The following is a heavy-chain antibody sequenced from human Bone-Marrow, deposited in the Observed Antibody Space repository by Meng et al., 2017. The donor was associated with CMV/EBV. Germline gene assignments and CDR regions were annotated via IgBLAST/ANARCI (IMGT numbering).Heavy chain of an antibody. D-gene: IGHD2-2*01. CDR2: ISGSGGST. CDR1: GFTFSSYA. Sequence: GESLKISCAASGFTFSSYAMSWVRQAPGKGLEWVSAISGSGGSTYYADSVKGRFTISRDNSKNTLYLQMNSLRAEDTAVYYCARDPPPEDIVVVPAAPYGMDVWGQGTTVTVSS. CDR3: ARDPPPEDIVVVPAAPYGMDV. J-gene: IGHJ6*02. V-gene: IGHV3-23*01.